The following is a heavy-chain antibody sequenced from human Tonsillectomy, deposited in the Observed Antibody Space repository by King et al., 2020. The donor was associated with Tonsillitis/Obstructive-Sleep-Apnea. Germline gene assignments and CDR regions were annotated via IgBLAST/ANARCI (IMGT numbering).Heavy chain of an antibody. V-gene: IGHV3-49*05. CDR1: GFTFGDYA. J-gene: IGHJ4*02. Sequence: VQLVQSGGGLVKPGRSLRLSCTASGFTFGDYAMRWFLQGPGEGLEWGGFSRRKAFVGTREDAASLKGRFTISSDDSKSIAYLQMNSLKTEDTAVYYCTRDALDFWSGYYNDYWGQGTLVTVSS. CDR2: SRRKAFVGTR. D-gene: IGHD3-3*01. CDR3: TRDALDFWSGYYNDY.